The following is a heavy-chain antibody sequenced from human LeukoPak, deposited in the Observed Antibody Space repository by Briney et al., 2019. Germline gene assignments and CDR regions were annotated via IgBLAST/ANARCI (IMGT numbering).Heavy chain of an antibody. CDR3: ARSYGPNYFDY. J-gene: IGHJ4*02. CDR2: IYYSGST. V-gene: IGHV4-59*01. Sequence: SETLSLTCTVSGGSISSYYWSWIRQPPGKGLEWIGYIYYSGSTNYNPSLKSRVTISVDTSKNQFSLKLSSVTAADTAVYYCARSYGPNYFDYWGQRTLVTVSS. D-gene: IGHD1-26*01. CDR1: GGSISSYY.